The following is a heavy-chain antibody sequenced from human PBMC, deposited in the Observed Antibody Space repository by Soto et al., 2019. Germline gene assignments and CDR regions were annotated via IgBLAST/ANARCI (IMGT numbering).Heavy chain of an antibody. Sequence: ASVKVSCKASGYTFTSYDINWVRQATGQGLEWMGWMNPNSGNTGYAQKFQGRVTMTRNTSISTAYMELSSLRSEDTAVYYCARAIAVAGWDNWFDPWGQGTLVTVSS. D-gene: IGHD6-19*01. J-gene: IGHJ5*02. CDR2: MNPNSGNT. CDR1: GYTFTSYD. V-gene: IGHV1-8*01. CDR3: ARAIAVAGWDNWFDP.